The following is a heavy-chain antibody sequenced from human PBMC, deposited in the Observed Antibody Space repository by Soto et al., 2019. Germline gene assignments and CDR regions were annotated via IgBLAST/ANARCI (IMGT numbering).Heavy chain of an antibody. CDR2: IIPILGIA. Sequence: QVQLVQSGAEVKKPGSSVKVSCKASGGTFSSYTISWVRQAPGQGLEWMGRIIPILGIANYAQKFQGRVTIXXDQSTSTAYMELSSLRSEGTAVYYCASLGEQSKTEWGQGTLVTVSS. V-gene: IGHV1-69*02. CDR1: GGTFSSYT. D-gene: IGHD1-26*01. J-gene: IGHJ4*02. CDR3: ASLGEQSKTE.